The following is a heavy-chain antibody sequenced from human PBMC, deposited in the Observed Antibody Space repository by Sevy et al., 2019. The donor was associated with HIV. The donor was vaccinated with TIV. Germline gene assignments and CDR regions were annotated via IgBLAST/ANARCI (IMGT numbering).Heavy chain of an antibody. CDR2: INHSGST. CDR3: ARGLGGSGSPYYYYGMDV. Sequence: SETLSLTCAVYGGSFSGYYWSWIRQPPGKGLEWIGEINHSGSTNYNPSLKSRVTISVDTSKNQFSLKLSSVTAADTAVYYCARGLGGSGSPYYYYGMDVWGQVTTVTVSS. J-gene: IGHJ6*02. V-gene: IGHV4-34*01. D-gene: IGHD3-10*01. CDR1: GGSFSGYY.